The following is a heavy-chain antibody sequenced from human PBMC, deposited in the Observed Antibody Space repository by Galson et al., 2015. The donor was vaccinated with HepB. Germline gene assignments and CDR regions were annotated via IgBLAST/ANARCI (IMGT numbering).Heavy chain of an antibody. V-gene: IGHV1-69*02. D-gene: IGHD3-22*01. CDR3: AASGAGGSITMIVVYYFDY. CDR1: GGTFSSYT. Sequence: SVKVSCKASGGTFSSYTISWVRQAPGQGLEWMGRIIPILGIANYAQKFQGRVTITADKSTSTAYMELSSLRSEDTAVYYCAASGAGGSITMIVVYYFDYWGQGTLVTVSS. J-gene: IGHJ4*02. CDR2: IIPILGIA.